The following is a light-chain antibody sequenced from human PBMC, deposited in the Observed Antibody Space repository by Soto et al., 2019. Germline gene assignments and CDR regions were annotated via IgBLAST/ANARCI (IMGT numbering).Light chain of an antibody. V-gene: IGKV1-33*01. Sequence: IQMTQSPSSLSASVGDRVTITCQASQDISNYLNWYQQKPGKAPKLLIYDASNLETGVPSRFSGSGSGTDFTFTISSLQPEDIATYYCQQYDNRPSFGQGAKVDIK. J-gene: IGKJ1*01. CDR3: QQYDNRPS. CDR1: QDISNY. CDR2: DAS.